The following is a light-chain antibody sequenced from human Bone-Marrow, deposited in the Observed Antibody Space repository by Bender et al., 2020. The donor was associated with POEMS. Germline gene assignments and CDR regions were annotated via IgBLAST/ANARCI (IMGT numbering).Light chain of an antibody. CDR1: SGSVSSTSH. Sequence: QTVVTQEPSVSVSPGGTVTLTCGLSSGSVSSTSHASWYRQNPGQTQRTLIYTTNTRSSGVPDRFYGSILGNKAALTITGAQVDDESDYYCLLDVGGGVYVFGTGTKVTVL. CDR3: LLDVGGGVYV. CDR2: TTN. J-gene: IGLJ1*01. V-gene: IGLV8-61*01.